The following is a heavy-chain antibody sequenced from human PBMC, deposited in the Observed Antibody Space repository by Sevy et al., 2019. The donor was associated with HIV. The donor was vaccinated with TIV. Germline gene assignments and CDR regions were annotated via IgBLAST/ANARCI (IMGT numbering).Heavy chain of an antibody. CDR2: FDPEDGET. D-gene: IGHD3-22*01. V-gene: IGHV1-24*01. CDR3: ATTKDYYDSSGCPFDY. J-gene: IGHJ4*02. CDR1: GYTLTEVS. Sequence: ASVKVSCKVSGYTLTEVSMHWVRQAPGKGLEWMGSFDPEDGETIFAQKFQGRVTMTEDTSTDTAYMELSSLRSEDMAVYYCATTKDYYDSSGCPFDYWGQGTLVTVSS.